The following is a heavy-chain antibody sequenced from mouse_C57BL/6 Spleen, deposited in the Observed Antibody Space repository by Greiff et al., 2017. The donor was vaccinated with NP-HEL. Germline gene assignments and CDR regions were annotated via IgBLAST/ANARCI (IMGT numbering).Heavy chain of an antibody. Sequence: EVQVVESGGGLVKPGGSLKLSCAASGFTFSSYAMSWVRQTPEKRLEWVATISDGGSYTYYPDNVKGRFTISRDNAKNNLYLQMSQLKSEDTAMYYCARDRPVGSFYYCDYWGQGTTLTVSS. CDR3: ARDRPVGSFYYCDY. CDR1: GFTFSSYA. CDR2: ISDGGSYT. D-gene: IGHD1-1*01. V-gene: IGHV5-4*01. J-gene: IGHJ2*01.